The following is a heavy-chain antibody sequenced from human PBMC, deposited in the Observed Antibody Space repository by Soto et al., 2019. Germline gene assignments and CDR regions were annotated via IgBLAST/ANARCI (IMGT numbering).Heavy chain of an antibody. Sequence: GASVKVSCKTSGYTFTDYYTHWVRPAPGQGLERMGWMKHKSGGAYFAQKFQGRVTLTRDTSIGTAYIEVNRLTSDDTAVYFCISENLENSDGPNDAFDIWGQGTTVTVSS. D-gene: IGHD5-18*01. J-gene: IGHJ3*02. CDR2: MKHKSGGA. V-gene: IGHV1-2*02. CDR3: ISENLENSDGPNDAFDI. CDR1: GYTFTDYY.